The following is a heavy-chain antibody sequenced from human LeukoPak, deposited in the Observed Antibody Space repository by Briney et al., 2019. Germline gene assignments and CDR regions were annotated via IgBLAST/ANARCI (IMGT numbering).Heavy chain of an antibody. Sequence: ASVKVSCKASGGTFSSYAISWVRQAPGQGLEWMGGIIPIFGTANYAQKFQGRVTITADESTSTAYMELSSLRSEDTAVYYCARWGRNGVSGSGSYYNVGEILQGFDPWGQGTLVTVSS. CDR1: GGTFSSYA. CDR3: ARWGRNGVSGSGSYYNVGEILQGFDP. D-gene: IGHD3-10*01. CDR2: IIPIFGTA. J-gene: IGHJ5*02. V-gene: IGHV1-69*13.